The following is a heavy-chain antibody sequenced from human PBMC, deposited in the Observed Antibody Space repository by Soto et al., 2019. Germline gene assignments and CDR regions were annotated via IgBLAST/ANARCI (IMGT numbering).Heavy chain of an antibody. CDR1: GYSFTDYY. V-gene: IGHV1-2*02. Sequence: QVHLGQSGAEGKKPGASVKVSCKASGYSFTDYYMHWVRQAPGQGLEWMGWINTKTGGTNYAQRVQGRVTMTGDTSINTAYMELSRLRSDDTAVYYCARVGPTGWFDPWGQGTVVTVSS. CDR3: ARVGPTGWFDP. CDR2: INTKTGGT. J-gene: IGHJ5*02.